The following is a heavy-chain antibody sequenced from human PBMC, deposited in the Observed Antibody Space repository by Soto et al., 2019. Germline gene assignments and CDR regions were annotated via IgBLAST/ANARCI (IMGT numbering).Heavy chain of an antibody. Sequence: QVQLVESGGGVVQPGRSLRLSCAASGFTFSSYGMHWVRQAPGKGLEWVAVIWYDGSNKYYADSVKGRFTISRDNSKNTLYLQMNSLRAEDTAVYYWARDGYCSGGSCYSGPVFDYWGQGTLVTVSS. CDR3: ARDGYCSGGSCYSGPVFDY. J-gene: IGHJ4*02. CDR1: GFTFSSYG. CDR2: IWYDGSNK. D-gene: IGHD2-15*01. V-gene: IGHV3-33*01.